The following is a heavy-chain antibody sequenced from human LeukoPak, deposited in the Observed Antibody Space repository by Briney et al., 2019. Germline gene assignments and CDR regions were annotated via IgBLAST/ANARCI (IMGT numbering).Heavy chain of an antibody. CDR1: GFSFSDYE. CDR2: INYGGSTI. Sequence: QPGGSLRLSCAASGFSFSDYEMNWVRQAPGKGLEWVSFINYGGSTIYYADSVKGRYIISRDNSKNTVYLQMNSLRAADSAVYFCATPGRNGWFFPWDYWGQGTLVTVSS. V-gene: IGHV3-48*03. D-gene: IGHD6-19*01. CDR3: ATPGRNGWFFPWDY. J-gene: IGHJ4*02.